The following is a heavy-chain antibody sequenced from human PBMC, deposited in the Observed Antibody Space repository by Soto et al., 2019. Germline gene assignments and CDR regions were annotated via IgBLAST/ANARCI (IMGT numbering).Heavy chain of an antibody. CDR3: ARELRFLEWLSRDFDY. Sequence: EVQLVESGGGLVQPGGSLRLSCAASGFTFSSYSMNWVRQAPGKGLEWVSYISSSSSTIYYADSVKGGFTISRDNAKNSLYLQMNSLRAEDTAVYYCARELRFLEWLSRDFDYWGQGTLVTVSS. J-gene: IGHJ4*02. V-gene: IGHV3-48*01. CDR2: ISSSSSTI. CDR1: GFTFSSYS. D-gene: IGHD3-3*01.